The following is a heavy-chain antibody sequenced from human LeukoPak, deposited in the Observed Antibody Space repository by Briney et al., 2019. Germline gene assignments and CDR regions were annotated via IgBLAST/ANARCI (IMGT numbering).Heavy chain of an antibody. Sequence: SETLSLTCTVSGGSISSSSYYWGWIRQPPGKGLEWIGSIYYSGSTYYNPSLKSRVTISVDTSKNQFSLKLSSVTAADTAVYYCARVRTEMGEYYFDYWGQGTLVTVSS. D-gene: IGHD3-16*01. CDR2: IYYSGST. CDR1: GGSISSSSYY. CDR3: ARVRTEMGEYYFDY. V-gene: IGHV4-39*07. J-gene: IGHJ4*02.